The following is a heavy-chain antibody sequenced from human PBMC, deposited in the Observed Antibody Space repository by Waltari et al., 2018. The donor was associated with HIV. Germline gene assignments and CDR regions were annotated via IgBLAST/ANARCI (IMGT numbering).Heavy chain of an antibody. Sequence: QGQLVESGGGVVQPGKSLSLYCAASGCSFRYYDMPWVRRAPGKGLYWLSLISYDGSKTSYADSLKGRFTISRDNSKNTLFLQIHSLTTDDTAVYYCAKDPRGYTYTGDYWGQGTQVTVSS. V-gene: IGHV3-30*18. J-gene: IGHJ4*02. CDR1: GCSFRYYD. CDR3: AKDPRGYTYTGDY. CDR2: ISYDGSKT. D-gene: IGHD5-18*01.